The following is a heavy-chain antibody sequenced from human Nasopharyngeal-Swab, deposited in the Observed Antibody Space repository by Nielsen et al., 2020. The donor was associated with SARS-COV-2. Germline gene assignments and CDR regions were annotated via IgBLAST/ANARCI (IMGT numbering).Heavy chain of an antibody. J-gene: IGHJ5*02. V-gene: IGHV4-59*02. CDR2: TFYSGKS. Sequence: SETLSLTCTVSGASVTSSSWTWIRQSPGKGLEWVASTFYSGKSTYNPSLLTRLTISIDTSTNQLSLKLKSVTAADTALYYCARDLYASGSYGWFDPWGQGALVNVSS. CDR1: GASVTSSS. CDR3: ARDLYASGSYGWFDP. D-gene: IGHD3-10*01.